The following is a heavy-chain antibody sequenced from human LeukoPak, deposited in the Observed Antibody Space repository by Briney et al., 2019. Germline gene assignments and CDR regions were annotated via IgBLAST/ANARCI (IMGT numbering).Heavy chain of an antibody. D-gene: IGHD1-26*01. V-gene: IGHV4-39*01. CDR1: GGSISSRSCC. CDR3: ARQVYSGTHYFDY. J-gene: IGHJ4*02. CDR2: IYYSGST. Sequence: PSETLSLTCTVSGGSISSRSCCWGWIRQPPGKGLERIGTIYYSGSTYYNPSLKSRVTISVDTSKNQFSLRLSSVTAADTAVYYCARQVYSGTHYFDYWGQGTLVTVSS.